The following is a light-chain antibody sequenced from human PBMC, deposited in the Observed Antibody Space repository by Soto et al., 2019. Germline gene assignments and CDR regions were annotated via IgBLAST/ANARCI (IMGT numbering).Light chain of an antibody. V-gene: IGKV1-5*01. CDR1: QSISSW. CDR3: QQYNSYSPT. CDR2: DAS. Sequence: DIQMTQSPSTLSASVGDRVTITCRASQSISSWLARYQQKPGKAPKLLIYDASSLESGVPSRFSGSGSGTEFTLTISSLQPDDFATYYCQQYNSYSPTFGQGTKGEIK. J-gene: IGKJ1*01.